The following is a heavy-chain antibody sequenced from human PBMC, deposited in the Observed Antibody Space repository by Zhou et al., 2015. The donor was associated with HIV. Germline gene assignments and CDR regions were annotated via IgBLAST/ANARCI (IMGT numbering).Heavy chain of an antibody. CDR3: ARDSGPDYYDSSGYYYNYYYGMDV. CDR2: IIPIFGTA. J-gene: IGHJ6*02. V-gene: IGHV1-69*01. D-gene: IGHD3-22*01. Sequence: QVQLVQSGAEVKKPGSSVKVSCKASGGTFSSYAISWVRQAPGQGLEWMGGIIPIFGTANYAQKFQGRVTITADESTSTAYMELSSLRSEDTAVYYCARDSGPDYYDSSGYYYNYYYGMDVWGQGTTGHRLL. CDR1: GGTFSSYA.